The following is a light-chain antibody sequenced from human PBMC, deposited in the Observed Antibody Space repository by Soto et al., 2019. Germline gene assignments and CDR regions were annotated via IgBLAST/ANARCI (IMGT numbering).Light chain of an antibody. CDR3: QQRSNWPRGST. V-gene: IGKV3-11*01. CDR2: DAS. J-gene: IGKJ5*01. CDR1: QSVSSY. Sequence: EIVLTQSPATLSLSPGGRATLSCRAGQSVSSYLAWYQQKPGQAPRLLIYDASNRATGIPARFSGSGSGTDFTLTISSLEPEDFAVYYCQQRSNWPRGSTFGQGTRLEI.